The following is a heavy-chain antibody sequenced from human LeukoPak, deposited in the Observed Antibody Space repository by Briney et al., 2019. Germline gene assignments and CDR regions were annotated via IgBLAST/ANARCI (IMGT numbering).Heavy chain of an antibody. Sequence: PGGSLRLSCAASGFTFSSHWMHWVRQAPGKGLEWVAVISYDGRNIHYPDSVKGRLTISRDISTDTLWLQMDSLRTEDTAVYYCAKGPLRGTAAAIDYWGQGTLVTVSS. D-gene: IGHD2-2*01. CDR3: AKGPLRGTAAAIDY. CDR1: GFTFSSHW. J-gene: IGHJ4*02. V-gene: IGHV3-30*18. CDR2: ISYDGRNI.